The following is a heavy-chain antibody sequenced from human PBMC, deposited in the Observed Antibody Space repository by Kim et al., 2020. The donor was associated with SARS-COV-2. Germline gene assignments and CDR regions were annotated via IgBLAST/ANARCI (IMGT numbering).Heavy chain of an antibody. CDR2: INSDGSST. D-gene: IGHD1-26*01. CDR3: ARVEGRWELLGYYYGMDV. V-gene: IGHV3-74*01. Sequence: GGSLRLSCAASGFTFSSYWMHWVRQAPGKGLVWVSRINSDGSSTSYADSVKGRFTISRDNAKNTLYLQMNSLRAEDTAVYYCARVEGRWELLGYYYGMDVWGQGTTVTVSS. CDR1: GFTFSSYW. J-gene: IGHJ6*02.